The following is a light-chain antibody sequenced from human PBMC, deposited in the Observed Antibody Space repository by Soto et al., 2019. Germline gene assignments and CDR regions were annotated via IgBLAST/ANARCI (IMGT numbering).Light chain of an antibody. CDR1: SSNIGSNT. J-gene: IGLJ3*02. CDR2: SNN. Sequence: QSVLTQPPSASGTPGQRVTISCAGSSSNIGSNTVNWYQQLPGTAPKLLIYSNNQRPSVVPDRFSGSKSGTSASLAISGLQSEDEADYYCAAWYDSLNGWVFGGGTQLTFL. V-gene: IGLV1-44*01. CDR3: AAWYDSLNGWV.